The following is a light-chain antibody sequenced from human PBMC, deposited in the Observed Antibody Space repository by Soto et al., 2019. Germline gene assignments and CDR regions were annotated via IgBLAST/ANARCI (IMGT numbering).Light chain of an antibody. Sequence: EIVLTQSPATLSLSPGEGATLSCRASQSVGTYLAWYQQKPGQSPRLLIYADSNRATGIPARFSGSGSGTDFTLTISSLEPEDFAVYYCQQYNNWPPVTFGQGTKVDIK. CDR2: ADS. V-gene: IGKV3-11*01. CDR1: QSVGTY. J-gene: IGKJ1*01. CDR3: QQYNNWPPVT.